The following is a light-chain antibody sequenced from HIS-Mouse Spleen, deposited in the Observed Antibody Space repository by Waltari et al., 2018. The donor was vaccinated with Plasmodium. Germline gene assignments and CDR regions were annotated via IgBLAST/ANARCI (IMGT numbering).Light chain of an antibody. CDR3: QQFNSYPLT. CDR2: DAS. J-gene: IGKJ4*01. Sequence: AIQLTQSPSSPSASVGDSVTLTCRASQGISSALAWYQQKPGKAPKLLIYDASSMESGVPSRFSGSGSGTDFTLTISSLQPEDFATYYCQQFNSYPLTFGGGTKVEIK. CDR1: QGISSA. V-gene: IGKV1-13*02.